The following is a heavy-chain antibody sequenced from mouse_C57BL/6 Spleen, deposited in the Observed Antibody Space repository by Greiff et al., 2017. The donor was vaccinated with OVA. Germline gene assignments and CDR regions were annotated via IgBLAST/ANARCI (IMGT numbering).Heavy chain of an antibody. CDR1: GYTFTSYW. D-gene: IGHD1-1*01. V-gene: IGHV1-72*01. CDR3: ARPHYYGSSSYAMDY. J-gene: IGHJ4*01. CDR2: IDPNSGGT. Sequence: VQLQQPGAELVKPGASVKLSCKASGYTFTSYWMHWVKQRPGRGLEWIGRIDPNSGGTKYNEKFKSKATLTVDKPSSTAYMQLSSLTSEDSAVYDCARPHYYGSSSYAMDYWGQGTSVTVSS.